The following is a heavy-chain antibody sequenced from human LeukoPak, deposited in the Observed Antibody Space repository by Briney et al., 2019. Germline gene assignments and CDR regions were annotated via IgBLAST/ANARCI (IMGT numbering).Heavy chain of an antibody. CDR3: ARTTVVTPDAFDV. CDR2: IYSGGST. D-gene: IGHD4-23*01. J-gene: IGHJ3*01. V-gene: IGHV3-53*01. CDR1: GFTVSSNY. Sequence: GGSLRLSCAASGFTVSSNYMSWVRQAPGKGLEWVSVIYSGGSTYYADSVKGRFTISRDSSKNTLYLQMNSLRAEDTAVYYCARTTVVTPDAFDVWGQGTMVTVSS.